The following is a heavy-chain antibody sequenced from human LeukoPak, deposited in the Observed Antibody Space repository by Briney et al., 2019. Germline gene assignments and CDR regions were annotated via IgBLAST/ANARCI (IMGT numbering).Heavy chain of an antibody. CDR3: ARDVSVVAATEPFDY. CDR2: TSAYNGNT. CDR1: GYTFTSYG. D-gene: IGHD2-15*01. V-gene: IGHV1-18*01. J-gene: IGHJ4*02. Sequence: ASVKVSCKASGYTFTSYGISWVRQAPGQGLEWMGWTSAYNGNTNYAQKLQGRVTMTTDTSTSTAYMELRSLRSDDTAVYYCARDVSVVAATEPFDYWGQGTLVTVSS.